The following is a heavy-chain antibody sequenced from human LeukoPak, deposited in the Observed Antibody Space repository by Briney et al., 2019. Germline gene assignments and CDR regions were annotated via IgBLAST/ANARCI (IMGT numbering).Heavy chain of an antibody. Sequence: MPSETLSLTCTVSGGSISSGDYYWSWIRQPPGKGLEWIGYIYYSGSTYYNPSLKSRVTISVDTSKNQFSLKLSSVTAADTAVYYCARAYDFWSGYYPYFDYWGQGTLVTVSS. J-gene: IGHJ4*02. CDR3: ARAYDFWSGYYPYFDY. CDR2: IYYSGST. D-gene: IGHD3-3*01. CDR1: GGSISSGDYY. V-gene: IGHV4-30-4*08.